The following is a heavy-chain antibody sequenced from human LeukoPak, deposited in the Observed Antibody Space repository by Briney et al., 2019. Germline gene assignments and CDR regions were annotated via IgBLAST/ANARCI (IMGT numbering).Heavy chain of an antibody. CDR2: ISAYNGNT. Sequence: ASVKVSCKASGYTFTSYYMHWVRQAPGQGLEWMGWISAYNGNTNYAQKLQGRVTMTTDTSTSTAYMELRSLRSDDTAVYYCARGRDSGSYAFDIWGQGTMVTVSS. J-gene: IGHJ3*02. CDR3: ARGRDSGSYAFDI. CDR1: GYTFTSYY. V-gene: IGHV1-18*04. D-gene: IGHD1-26*01.